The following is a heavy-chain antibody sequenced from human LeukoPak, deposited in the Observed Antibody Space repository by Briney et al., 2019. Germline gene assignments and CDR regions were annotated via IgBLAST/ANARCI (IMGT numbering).Heavy chain of an antibody. J-gene: IGHJ4*02. Sequence: PGGSLRLSCAASGFTFSNYEMNWVRQAPGKGLEWVSYISSSGSTIYYADSVKGRFTISRDNAKNSLYLQMNSLRAEDTAVYYCARDHGAVAGTNGFDYWGQGTLVTVSS. D-gene: IGHD6-19*01. V-gene: IGHV3-48*03. CDR2: ISSSGSTI. CDR3: ARDHGAVAGTNGFDY. CDR1: GFTFSNYE.